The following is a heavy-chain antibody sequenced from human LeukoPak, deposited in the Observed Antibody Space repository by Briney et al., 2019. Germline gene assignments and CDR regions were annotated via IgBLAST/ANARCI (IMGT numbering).Heavy chain of an antibody. V-gene: IGHV3-30*02. CDR1: GFTFSNYW. J-gene: IGHJ4*02. Sequence: GGSLRLSCAASGFTFSNYWMGWVRQAPGKGLEWVAFIRYDGSNKYYADSVKGRFTISRDNSKNTLYLQMNSLRAEDTAVYYCAKSPPSSSWYDYWGQETLVTVYS. CDR2: IRYDGSNK. D-gene: IGHD6-13*01. CDR3: AKSPPSSSWYDY.